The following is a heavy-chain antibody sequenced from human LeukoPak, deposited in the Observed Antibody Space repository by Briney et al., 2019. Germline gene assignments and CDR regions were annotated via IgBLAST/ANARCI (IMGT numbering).Heavy chain of an antibody. D-gene: IGHD6-6*01. CDR1: GFTFSSYS. CDR3: AAYSSIAARPVY. Sequence: GGSLRLSCAASGFTFSSYSMNWVRQAPGKGLEWVSSISSSSSYIYYADSVKGRFTISRDNAKNSLYLQMNSLRAEHTAVYYCAAYSSIAARPVYWGQGTLVTVSS. V-gene: IGHV3-21*01. J-gene: IGHJ4*02. CDR2: ISSSSSYI.